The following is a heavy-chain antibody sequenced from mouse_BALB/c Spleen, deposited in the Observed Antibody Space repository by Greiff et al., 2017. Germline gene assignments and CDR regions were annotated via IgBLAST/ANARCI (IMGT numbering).Heavy chain of an antibody. CDR3: ARSITTARFAY. V-gene: IGHV1-14*01. CDR2: INPYNDGT. Sequence: VHVKQSGPELVKPGASVKMSCKASGYTFTSYVMHWVKQKPGQGLEWIGYINPYNDGTKYNEKFKGKATLTSDKSSSTAYMELSSLTSEDSAVYYCARSITTARFAYWGQGTLVTVSA. J-gene: IGHJ3*01. D-gene: IGHD1-1*01. CDR1: GYTFTSYV.